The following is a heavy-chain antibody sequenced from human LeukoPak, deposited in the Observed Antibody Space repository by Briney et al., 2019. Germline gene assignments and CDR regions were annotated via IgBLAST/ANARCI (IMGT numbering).Heavy chain of an antibody. CDR3: ARGGYYDFWSGYYIDY. J-gene: IGHJ4*02. CDR1: GGSISNYY. D-gene: IGHD3-3*01. V-gene: IGHV4-59*12. CDR2: IYYSGST. Sequence: SETLSLTCTVSGGSISNYYWSWIRQPPGKGLEWIGYIYYSGSTNYNPSLKSRVTISVDTSKNQFSLKLSSVTAAATAVYYCARGGYYDFWSGYYIDYWGQGTLVTVSS.